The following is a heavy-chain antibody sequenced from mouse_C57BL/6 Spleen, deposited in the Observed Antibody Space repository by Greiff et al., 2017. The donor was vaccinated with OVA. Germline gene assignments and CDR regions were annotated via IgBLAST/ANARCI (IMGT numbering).Heavy chain of an antibody. CDR2: FYPGSGSI. Sequence: VNVVESGAELVKPGASVKLSCKASGYTFTEYTIHWVKQRSGQGLEWIGWFYPGSGSIKYNEKFKDKATLTADKSSSTVYMELSRLTSEDSAVYFCARHEIPYGYDGDWYFDVWGTGTTVTVSS. D-gene: IGHD2-2*01. V-gene: IGHV1-62-2*01. CDR3: ARHEIPYGYDGDWYFDV. J-gene: IGHJ1*03. CDR1: GYTFTEYT.